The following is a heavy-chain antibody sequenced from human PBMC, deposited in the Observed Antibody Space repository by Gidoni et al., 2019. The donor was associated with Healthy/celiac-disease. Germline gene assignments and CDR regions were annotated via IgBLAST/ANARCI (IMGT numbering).Heavy chain of an antibody. CDR1: AGTFSSYA. CDR3: ARRESGLPFDP. J-gene: IGHJ5*02. Sequence: QVQLVKSRAEVQKPGSSVNVPCTAAAGTFSSYAISWVRQAPGQGLEWMGGIIPIFGTANYAQKFQGRVTITADESTSTAYMELSSLRSEDTAVYYCARRESGLPFDPWGQGTLVTVSS. D-gene: IGHD3-3*01. CDR2: IIPIFGTA. V-gene: IGHV1-69*01.